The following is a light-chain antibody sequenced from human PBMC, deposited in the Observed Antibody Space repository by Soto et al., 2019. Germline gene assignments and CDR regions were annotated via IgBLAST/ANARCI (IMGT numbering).Light chain of an antibody. J-gene: IGKJ1*01. CDR3: QEYNRRPPAT. Sequence: ELVLTQSPATLSVSPGEGVTLSCRARQSVNNNLAWYQQKPGQAPSLLIHGASTRAAGVPARFSGSGSGTEFTLTISSLQFEDSAVYYCQEYNRRPPATFGQGTKV. CDR2: GAS. V-gene: IGKV3-15*01. CDR1: QSVNNN.